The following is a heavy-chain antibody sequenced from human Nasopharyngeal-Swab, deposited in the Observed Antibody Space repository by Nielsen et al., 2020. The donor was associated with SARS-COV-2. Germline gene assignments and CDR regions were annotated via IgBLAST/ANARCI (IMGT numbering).Heavy chain of an antibody. V-gene: IGHV3-9*01. Sequence: SLKISCAASGFTFDDYAMHRVRQAPGKGLEWVSGISWNSGSIGYADSVKGRFTISRDNAKNSLYLQMNSLRAEDTALYYCAKTPTNYGMDVWGQGTTVTVSS. CDR3: AKTPTNYGMDV. J-gene: IGHJ6*02. CDR1: GFTFDDYA. CDR2: ISWNSGSI.